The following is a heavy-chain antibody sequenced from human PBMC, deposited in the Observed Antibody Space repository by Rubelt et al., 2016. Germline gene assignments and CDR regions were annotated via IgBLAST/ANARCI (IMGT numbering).Heavy chain of an antibody. D-gene: IGHD1-26*01. V-gene: IGHV3-30*19. CDR3: VRGRSKFDY. CDR2: IWYDGSNK. CDR1: GFTFSSYG. Sequence: GFTFSSYGMHWVRQAPGKGLEWVAVIWYDGSNKYYADSVRGRFTISRDNSKNTLYLQMNGLRREDTAVYYCVRGRSKFDYWGQGTLVTVSS. J-gene: IGHJ4*02.